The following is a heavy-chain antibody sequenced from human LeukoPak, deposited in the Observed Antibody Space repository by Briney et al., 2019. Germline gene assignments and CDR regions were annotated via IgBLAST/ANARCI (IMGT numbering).Heavy chain of an antibody. V-gene: IGHV3-30*02. CDR3: AKDVGSGSYYRPLDY. D-gene: IGHD3-10*01. CDR1: GFTFSSFG. J-gene: IGHJ4*02. CDR2: IWYDASNK. Sequence: GGSLRLSCAASGFTFSSFGMHWVRQAPGKGLEWVAVIWYDASNKYYVDSVKGRFTISRDNSKNTLYLQMNSLRAEDTAVYYCAKDVGSGSYYRPLDYWGQGTQVTVSS.